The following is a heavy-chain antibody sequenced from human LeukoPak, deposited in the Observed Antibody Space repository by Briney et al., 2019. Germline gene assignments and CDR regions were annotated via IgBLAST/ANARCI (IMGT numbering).Heavy chain of an antibody. CDR1: GGSINNFY. D-gene: IGHD6-6*01. CDR3: AREGKPEYSSSSYAFDI. J-gene: IGHJ3*02. V-gene: IGHV4-59*12. CDR2: IFYSGST. Sequence: SETLSLTCTVSGGSINNFYWSWAGQPPGKGLEYIGNIFYSGSTKYNPSLKSRATISVDTSKNQFSLRLSSVTAADTAVYYCAREGKPEYSSSSYAFDIWGQGTMVTVSS.